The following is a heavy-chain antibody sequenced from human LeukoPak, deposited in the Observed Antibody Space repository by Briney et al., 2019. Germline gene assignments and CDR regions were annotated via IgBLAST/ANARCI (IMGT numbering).Heavy chain of an antibody. D-gene: IGHD5-18*01. J-gene: IGHJ6*02. V-gene: IGHV4-4*07. Sequence: SETLSLTCSVSGASISGHYWSWIRQPAGKGLERIGRMYTSGNTNYNPSLKSRVTMSVDTSKNRFSLKLSSVTAADTAVYYCAREGYSYGQPRGYGMDVWGQGTTVTVSS. CDR1: GASISGHY. CDR3: AREGYSYGQPRGYGMDV. CDR2: MYTSGNT.